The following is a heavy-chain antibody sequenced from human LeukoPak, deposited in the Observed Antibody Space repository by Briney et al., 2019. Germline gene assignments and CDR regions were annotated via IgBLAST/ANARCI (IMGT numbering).Heavy chain of an antibody. Sequence: PGRSLRLPCAASGFTFSSYAMHWVRQAPGKGLEWVAVISYDGSNKYYADSVKGRFTISRDNSKNALYLQMNSLRAEDTAVYYCVPNCSGGSCYSGHFDYWGQGTLVTVSS. J-gene: IGHJ4*02. V-gene: IGHV3-30*04. D-gene: IGHD2-15*01. CDR3: VPNCSGGSCYSGHFDY. CDR2: ISYDGSNK. CDR1: GFTFSSYA.